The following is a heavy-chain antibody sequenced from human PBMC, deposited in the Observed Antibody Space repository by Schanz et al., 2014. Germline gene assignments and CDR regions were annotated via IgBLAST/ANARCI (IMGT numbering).Heavy chain of an antibody. CDR3: ARGPDSTSADVTRGRRRYYFDY. J-gene: IGHJ4*02. Sequence: QVQLQQWGAGLLKPSETLSLSCAVYSGSFSGYYWSWIRQPPGKGLEWIGEINHSGSTNYNPSLKTRVTISVDTSKTQCSLRLSLVTAADTAVYYCARGPDSTSADVTRGRRRYYFDYWGQGTLVTVSS. CDR2: INHSGST. D-gene: IGHD6-13*01. V-gene: IGHV4-34*01. CDR1: SGSFSGYY.